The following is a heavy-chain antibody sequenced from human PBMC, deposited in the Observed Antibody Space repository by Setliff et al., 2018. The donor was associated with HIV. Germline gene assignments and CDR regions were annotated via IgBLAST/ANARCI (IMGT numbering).Heavy chain of an antibody. CDR3: TGDITEGFFLERASEY. V-gene: IGHV4-59*11. CDR1: GTSIRSRF. Sequence: SETLSLTCTVSGTSIRSRFWSWIRQPPGKGLEWIGTIYYSGNTNYNPSLKSRITISVDTSKNQFSLQLSSVTAADTAVYYCTGDITEGFFLERASEYWGQGSLVTVSS. J-gene: IGHJ4*02. D-gene: IGHD3-3*01. CDR2: IYYSGNT.